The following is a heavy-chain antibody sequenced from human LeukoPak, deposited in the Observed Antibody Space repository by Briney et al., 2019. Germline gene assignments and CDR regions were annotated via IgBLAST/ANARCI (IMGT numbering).Heavy chain of an antibody. D-gene: IGHD6-13*01. CDR1: GFTFSSYG. V-gene: IGHV3-30*18. Sequence: GGSLRLSCAASGFTFSSYGMHWVRQAPGKGLEWVAVISYDGSNKYYADSVKGRFTISRDNSKNTLYLQMNSLRAEDTAVYYCAKDQGIAAAGTLDIWGQGTMVTVSS. CDR2: ISYDGSNK. CDR3: AKDQGIAAAGTLDI. J-gene: IGHJ3*02.